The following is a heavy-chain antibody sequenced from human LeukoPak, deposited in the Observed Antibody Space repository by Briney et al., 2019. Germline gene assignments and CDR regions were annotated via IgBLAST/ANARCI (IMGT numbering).Heavy chain of an antibody. D-gene: IGHD5-12*01. CDR1: RYSFTNYG. V-gene: IGHV1-18*01. CDR3: ARDYSGYDGFDY. CDR2: ISAYNGNT. J-gene: IGHJ4*02. Sequence: ASVNVSCKASRYSFTNYGISWVRQAPGQGLEWMGWISAYNGNTNYAQKLQGRVTMTTDASTSTVYMELRSLRSDDTAVYYCARDYSGYDGFDYWGQGTLVTVSS.